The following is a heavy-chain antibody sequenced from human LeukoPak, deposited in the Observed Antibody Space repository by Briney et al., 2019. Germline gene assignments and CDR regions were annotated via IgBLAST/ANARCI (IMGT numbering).Heavy chain of an antibody. D-gene: IGHD3-10*01. J-gene: IGHJ4*02. CDR2: IYYSGST. Sequence: SETLSLTCTVSGGSVSSGSYFWSWIRQPPGKGLEWIGYIYYSGSTNYNPSLKSRVTISVDTSKNQFSLKLSSVTAADTAVYYCARAHGDYFDYWGQGTLATVSS. CDR3: ARAHGDYFDY. CDR1: GGSVSSGSYF. V-gene: IGHV4-61*01.